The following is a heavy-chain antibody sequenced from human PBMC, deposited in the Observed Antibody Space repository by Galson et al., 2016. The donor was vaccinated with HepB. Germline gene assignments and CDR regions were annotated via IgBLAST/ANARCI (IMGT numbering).Heavy chain of an antibody. J-gene: IGHJ2*01. D-gene: IGHD6-13*01. Sequence: TLSLTCAVSGGSISSGHSYWSWIRQLPGKGLEWTGHMYHRGTTYYNPSLKSRVTMSVDTSENQFSLKLSSVTAADTAMYYCARLPGTGYWYFDLWGRGTLVTVSS. CDR1: GGSISSGHSY. CDR2: MYHRGTT. V-gene: IGHV4-31*11. CDR3: ARLPGTGYWYFDL.